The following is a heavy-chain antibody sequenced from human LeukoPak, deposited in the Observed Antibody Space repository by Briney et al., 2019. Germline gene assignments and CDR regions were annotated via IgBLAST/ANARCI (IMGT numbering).Heavy chain of an antibody. J-gene: IGHJ6*02. CDR1: GFTFSSYS. Sequence: GGSLRLSCAASGFTFSSYSMNWVRQAPGKGLEWVSYISNSRSTIYYADSVKGRFTISRDNSKNTLYLQMNSLRAEDTAVYYCARDSKLGYCSGGSCYSYYYYGMDVWGQGTTVTVSS. V-gene: IGHV3-48*01. CDR2: ISNSRSTI. D-gene: IGHD2-15*01. CDR3: ARDSKLGYCSGGSCYSYYYYGMDV.